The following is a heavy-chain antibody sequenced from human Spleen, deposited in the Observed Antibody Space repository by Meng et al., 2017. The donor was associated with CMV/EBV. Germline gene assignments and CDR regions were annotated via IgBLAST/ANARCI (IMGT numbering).Heavy chain of an antibody. Sequence: GTFNIYAITWVRQAPGQGLEWMGGIIPILGTTIYARELQGRVTITTDESTSTAYMDLTCLRSEDTAVFYCARRYCSSTTCSNTLDFWGQGTLVTVSS. V-gene: IGHV1-69*05. CDR3: ARRYCSSTTCSNTLDF. CDR2: IIPILGTT. CDR1: GTFNIYA. D-gene: IGHD2-2*01. J-gene: IGHJ4*02.